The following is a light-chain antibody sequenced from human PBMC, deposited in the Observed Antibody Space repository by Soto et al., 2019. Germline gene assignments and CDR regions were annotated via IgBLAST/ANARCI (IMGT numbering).Light chain of an antibody. CDR1: QSVSNN. V-gene: IGKV3-15*01. J-gene: IGKJ4*01. CDR3: QSYNNWPLT. Sequence: EIVMTQSPATLSVSPGERATLSCRASQSVSNNLDWYQQKPGQAPRLLMYGASTRATCIPARFSGSGSGTEFTLTISSLQSEDFAVYYCQSYNNWPLTFGGGTKVDIK. CDR2: GAS.